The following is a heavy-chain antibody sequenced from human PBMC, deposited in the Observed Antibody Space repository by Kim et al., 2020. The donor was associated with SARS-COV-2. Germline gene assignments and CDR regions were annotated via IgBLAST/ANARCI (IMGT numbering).Heavy chain of an antibody. J-gene: IGHJ4*02. CDR2: IYYSGST. CDR1: GGSISSYY. CDR3: ARHSSRFYYGSGSHDY. Sequence: SETLSLTCTVSGGSISSYYWSWIRQPPGKGLEWIGYIYYSGSTNYNPSLKSRVTISVDTSKNQFSLKLSSVTAADTAVYYCARHSSRFYYGSGSHDYWGQGTLVTVSS. V-gene: IGHV4-59*08. D-gene: IGHD3-10*01.